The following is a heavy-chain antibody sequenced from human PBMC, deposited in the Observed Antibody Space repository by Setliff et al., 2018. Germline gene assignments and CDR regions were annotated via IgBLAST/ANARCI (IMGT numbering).Heavy chain of an antibody. V-gene: IGHV1-46*01. CDR3: AREVSTGENSGCDI. CDR1: GYTFTNYY. Sequence: ASVKVSCKASGYTFTNYYIHWVRQTPGQGLEWMGIINPSGGRLSYAEKFQDRVTMTRDTSTNTVYMDLSSLRDDDTAVYYCAREVSTGENSGCDIWGPGTLVTVSS. D-gene: IGHD2-21*01. J-gene: IGHJ4*02. CDR2: INPSGGRL.